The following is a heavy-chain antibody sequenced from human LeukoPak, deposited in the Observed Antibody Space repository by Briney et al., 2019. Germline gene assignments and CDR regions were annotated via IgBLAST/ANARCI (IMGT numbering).Heavy chain of an antibody. J-gene: IGHJ1*01. CDR2: IISSTNYR. Sequence: GGXXRLSCAASGFTFSDYSMNWVRQAPGKGLEGVSSIISSTNYRYYADSVKGGFTISRDNAKNSLYLQMNRLRVEDTAVYYCARVAALGYCDSTSCPLRHFQHWGQGTLVTVSS. D-gene: IGHD2-2*01. CDR3: ARVAALGYCDSTSCPLRHFQH. V-gene: IGHV3-21*01. CDR1: GFTFSDYS.